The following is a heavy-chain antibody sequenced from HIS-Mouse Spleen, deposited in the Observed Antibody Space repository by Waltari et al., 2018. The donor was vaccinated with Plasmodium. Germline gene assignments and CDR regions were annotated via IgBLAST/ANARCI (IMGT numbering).Heavy chain of an antibody. V-gene: IGHV4-34*01. Sequence: QVQLQQWGAGLLKPSETLSLTCAGYGGSFSGDYWSWIRQPPGKGLEWIGEINHSGRTNYNPSLKSRVTISVDTSKNQFSLKLSSVTAADTAVYYCARVTSSGVYWYFDLWGRGTLVTVSS. CDR1: GGSFSGDY. J-gene: IGHJ2*01. CDR2: INHSGRT. D-gene: IGHD3-3*01. CDR3: ARVTSSGVYWYFDL.